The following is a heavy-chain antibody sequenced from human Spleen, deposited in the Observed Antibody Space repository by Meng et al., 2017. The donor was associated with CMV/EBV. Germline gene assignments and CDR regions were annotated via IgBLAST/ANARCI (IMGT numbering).Heavy chain of an antibody. CDR1: GGSVSSGSYY. V-gene: IGHV4-61*01. CDR3: ARANSSSRGAFAMDV. D-gene: IGHD6-13*01. J-gene: IGHJ6*01. Sequence: SETLSLTCTVSGGSVSSGSYYWSWIRQPPGKGLEWIGYISYSGSTNYKSSLKSRVTISVDTSKNQLSLKLTSVTAADTAVYYCARANSSSRGAFAMDVWGQGTTVTVSS. CDR2: ISYSGST.